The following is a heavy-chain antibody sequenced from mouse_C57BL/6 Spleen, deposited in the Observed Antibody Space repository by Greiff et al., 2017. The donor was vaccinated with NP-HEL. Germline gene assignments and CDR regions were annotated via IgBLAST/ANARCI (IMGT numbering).Heavy chain of an antibody. CDR3: ARVDYSNVYYSMDY. J-gene: IGHJ4*01. D-gene: IGHD2-5*01. Sequence: EVKLVESAGGLVQPGRSMKLSCIASGFTFSDYYMAWVSQVPEKGLEWVANINYDGSSTYYLDSLKSRFIISRDNAKNILYLQMSSLKSEDTATYYCARVDYSNVYYSMDYWGQGTSVTVSS. CDR2: INYDGSST. V-gene: IGHV5-16*01. CDR1: GFTFSDYY.